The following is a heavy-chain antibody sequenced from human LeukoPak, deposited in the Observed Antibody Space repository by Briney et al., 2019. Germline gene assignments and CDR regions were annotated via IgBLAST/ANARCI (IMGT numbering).Heavy chain of an antibody. Sequence: GGSLRLSCAASGFTFNIYAMHWVRQAPGKGLEWVAVMSYDGSNKYYADSVKGRFTISRDNSKTTLYLQMNSLRAEDTAIYYCAREGQPLSRSSWFDPWGQGALVTVSS. CDR3: AREGQPLSRSSWFDP. CDR1: GFTFNIYA. D-gene: IGHD6-13*01. J-gene: IGHJ5*02. V-gene: IGHV3-30*04. CDR2: MSYDGSNK.